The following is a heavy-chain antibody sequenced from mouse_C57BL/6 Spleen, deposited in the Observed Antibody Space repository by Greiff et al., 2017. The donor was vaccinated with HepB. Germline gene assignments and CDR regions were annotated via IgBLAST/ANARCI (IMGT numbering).Heavy chain of an antibody. CDR2: INPSNGGT. J-gene: IGHJ2*01. Sequence: VQLQQSGTELVKPGASVKLSCKASGYTFTSYWMHWVKQRPGQGLEWIGNINPSNGGTNYNEKFKSKATLTVDKSSSTAYMQLSSLTSEDSAVYYCARRGYSNLYYFDYWGQGTTLTVSS. V-gene: IGHV1-53*01. D-gene: IGHD2-5*01. CDR1: GYTFTSYW. CDR3: ARRGYSNLYYFDY.